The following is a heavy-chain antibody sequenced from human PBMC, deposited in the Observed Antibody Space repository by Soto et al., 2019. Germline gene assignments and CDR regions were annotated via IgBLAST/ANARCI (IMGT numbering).Heavy chain of an antibody. J-gene: IGHJ6*02. Sequence: PSWNLALTCTVSGGSLGSYYWSWIRQPPGKGLEWIGYVFYTGRANYNASLKSRVSISLDTSNYQISLKLSSVTAADTAAYYCARDGDGRMTTNPYYYNGMGVWCPRTKVT. V-gene: IGHV4-59*01. CDR2: VFYTGRA. CDR1: GGSLGSYY. CDR3: ARDGDGRMTTNPYYYNGMGV. D-gene: IGHD4-4*01.